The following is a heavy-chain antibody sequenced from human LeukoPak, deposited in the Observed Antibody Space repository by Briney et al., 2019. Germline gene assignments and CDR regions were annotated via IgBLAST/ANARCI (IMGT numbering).Heavy chain of an antibody. Sequence: GGSLRLSCAASGFXFSTYWMHWVRQAPGKGLVWVSQINTDGNSTTYADSVKDRFTVSRDNAKNTLYLQMNSLRAEDTAVYYCARELASGDWGQGTLVTVSS. J-gene: IGHJ4*02. V-gene: IGHV3-74*01. D-gene: IGHD6-13*01. CDR1: GFXFSTYW. CDR2: INTDGNST. CDR3: ARELASGD.